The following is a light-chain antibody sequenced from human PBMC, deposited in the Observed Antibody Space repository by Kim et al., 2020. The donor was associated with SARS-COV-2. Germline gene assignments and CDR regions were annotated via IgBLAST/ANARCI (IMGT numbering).Light chain of an antibody. V-gene: IGLV3-19*01. J-gene: IGLJ1*01. CDR2: GKN. CDR3: NSRDSSGNHHYV. CDR1: SLRYFY. Sequence: LGTTGRITCQVDSLRYFYASWYQQKPGQAPVLVIYGKNNRPSVIPDRFSGSSSGNTASLTITGAQAEDEADYYCNSRDSSGNHHYVFGTGTKVTVL.